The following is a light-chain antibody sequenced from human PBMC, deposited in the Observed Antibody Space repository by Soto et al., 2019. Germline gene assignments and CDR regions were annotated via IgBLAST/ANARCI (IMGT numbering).Light chain of an antibody. V-gene: IGLV2-14*03. J-gene: IGLJ1*01. CDR3: SSYTSRSTYV. CDR2: EVS. Sequence: QSVLTQPASVSGSPGQSITISCTGTSSDVGGYNSVSWYQQHPGKAPKVIISEVSNRPSGVSNRFSGSKSGKTASLTISGLQAEDDADYYCSSYTSRSTYVFGTGTKLTVL. CDR1: SSDVGGYNS.